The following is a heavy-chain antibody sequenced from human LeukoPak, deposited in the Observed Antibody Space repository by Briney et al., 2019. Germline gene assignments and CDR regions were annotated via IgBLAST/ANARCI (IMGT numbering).Heavy chain of an antibody. CDR2: IYDSGST. CDR1: GGSISSYY. V-gene: IGHV4-59*12. CDR3: ARAAWSYSFDY. J-gene: IGHJ4*02. Sequence: SETLSLTCTVSGGSISSYYWSWIRQPPGKGLEWIGYIYDSGSTNYNPSLKSRVTISVDTSKNQFSLKLSSVTAADTAVYYCARAAWSYSFDYWGQGTLVTVSS. D-gene: IGHD1-26*01.